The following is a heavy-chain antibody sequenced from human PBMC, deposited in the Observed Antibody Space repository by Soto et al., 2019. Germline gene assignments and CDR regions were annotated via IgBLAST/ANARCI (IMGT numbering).Heavy chain of an antibody. J-gene: IGHJ5*02. Sequence: GASVKVSCKASGYTFTSYYMHWVRQAPGQGLEWMGGIIPIFGTANYAQKFQGRVTITADESTSTAYMELSSLRSEDTAVYYCATPKPRGLRSNWFDPWGQGTLVTVSS. CDR3: ATPKPRGLRSNWFDP. V-gene: IGHV1-69*13. CDR1: GYTFTSYY. CDR2: IIPIFGTA.